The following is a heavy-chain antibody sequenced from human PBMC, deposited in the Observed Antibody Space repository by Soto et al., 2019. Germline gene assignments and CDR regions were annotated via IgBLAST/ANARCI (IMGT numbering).Heavy chain of an antibody. CDR3: ARDRRRIAVAGRTIGFDP. D-gene: IGHD6-19*01. V-gene: IGHV4-59*01. CDR2: IYYSGST. Sequence: PSETLSLTCTVSGGSISSYYWSWIRQPPGKGLEWIGYIYYSGSTNYNPSLKSRVTISVDTSKNQFSLKLSSVTAADTAVYYCARDRRRIAVAGRTIGFDPWGQGTLVTVSS. CDR1: GGSISSYY. J-gene: IGHJ5*02.